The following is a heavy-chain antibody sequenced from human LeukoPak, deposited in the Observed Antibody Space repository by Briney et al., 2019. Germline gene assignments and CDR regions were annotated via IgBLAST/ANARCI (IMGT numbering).Heavy chain of an antibody. D-gene: IGHD6-13*01. CDR2: IKQDGSEK. J-gene: IGHJ4*02. CDR3: ARDGSSSWYDY. CDR1: GLTFSSYW. V-gene: IGHV3-7*01. Sequence: GGSLRLSCAASGLTFSSYWMSWVRQAPGKGLEWVANIKQDGSEKYYVDSVKGRFTISRDNAKNSLYLQMNSLRAEDTAVYYCARDGSSSWYDYWGQGTLVTVSS.